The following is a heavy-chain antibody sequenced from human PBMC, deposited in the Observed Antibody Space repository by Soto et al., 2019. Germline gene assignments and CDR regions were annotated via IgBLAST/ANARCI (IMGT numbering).Heavy chain of an antibody. CDR2: ISWNSGSI. J-gene: IGHJ6*02. CDR1: GFTFDDYA. Sequence: GGSLRLSCAASGFTFDDYAMHWVRQAPGKGLEWVSGISWNSGSIGYADSVKGRFTISRDNAKNSLYLQMNSLRAEDTALYYCAKDKITFGGVIVNGMDVWGQGTTVTVSS. CDR3: AKDKITFGGVIVNGMDV. V-gene: IGHV3-9*01. D-gene: IGHD3-16*02.